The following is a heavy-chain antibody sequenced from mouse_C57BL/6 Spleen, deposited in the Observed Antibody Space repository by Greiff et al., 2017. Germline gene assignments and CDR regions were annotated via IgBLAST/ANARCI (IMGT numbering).Heavy chain of an antibody. Sequence: QVQLKESGPELVKPGASVKISCKASGYAFSSSWMNWVKQRPGKGLEWIGRIYPGDGDTNYNGKFKGKATLTADKSSSTAYMQLSSLTSEDSAVYFCARSDGLYYYAMDYWGQGTSVTVSS. CDR2: IYPGDGDT. CDR3: ARSDGLYYYAMDY. J-gene: IGHJ4*01. V-gene: IGHV1-82*01. D-gene: IGHD2-3*01. CDR1: GYAFSSSW.